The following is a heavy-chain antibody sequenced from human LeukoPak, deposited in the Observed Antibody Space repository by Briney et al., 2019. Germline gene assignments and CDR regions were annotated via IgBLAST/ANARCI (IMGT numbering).Heavy chain of an antibody. V-gene: IGHV1-69*13. CDR3: ARGASPRVIAAAGTPPDY. J-gene: IGHJ4*02. D-gene: IGHD6-13*01. CDR1: GGTFSSYA. CDR2: IIPIFGTA. Sequence: ASVKVSCKASGGTFSSYAISWVRQAPGQGLEWMGGIIPIFGTANYAQKFQGRVTITADESTSTAYMELSSLRSEDTAVYYCARGASPRVIAAAGTPPDYWGQGTLVTVSS.